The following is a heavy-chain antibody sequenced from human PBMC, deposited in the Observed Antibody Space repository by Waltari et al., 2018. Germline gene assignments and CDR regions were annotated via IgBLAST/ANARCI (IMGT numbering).Heavy chain of an antibody. V-gene: IGHV3-48*04. J-gene: IGHJ6*03. CDR2: ISSSSSTI. CDR1: GFTFSSYS. CDR3: ARGGYCSSTSCPRYYYYMDV. D-gene: IGHD2-2*01. Sequence: EVQLVESGGGLVQPGGSLRLSCAASGFTFSSYSMNWVRQAPGKGREWVSYISSSSSTIYYADSVKGRFTISRDNAKNSLYLQMNSLRAEDTAVYYCARGGYCSSTSCPRYYYYMDVWGKGTTVTISS.